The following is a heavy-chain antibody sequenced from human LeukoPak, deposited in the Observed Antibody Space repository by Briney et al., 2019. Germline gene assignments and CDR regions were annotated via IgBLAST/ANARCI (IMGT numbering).Heavy chain of an antibody. J-gene: IGHJ4*02. CDR3: ARVGREGGYYDFWSGYPFDY. D-gene: IGHD3-3*01. Sequence: PSETLSLTGTVSGGSISSYYWSWLRQPPGKERMGSGYIYYSGSTNYNPSLKSRVTISVDTSNNQFSLKLSSVTAADTAVYYCARVGREGGYYDFWSGYPFDYWGQGTLVTVSS. CDR2: IYYSGST. CDR1: GGSISSYY. V-gene: IGHV4-59*01.